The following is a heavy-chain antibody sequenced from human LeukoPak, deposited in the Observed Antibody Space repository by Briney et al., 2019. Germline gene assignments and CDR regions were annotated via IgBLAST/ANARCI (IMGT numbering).Heavy chain of an antibody. CDR3: ARISLRYFDWLQHNWFDP. Sequence: SETLSLTCAVYGGSFSGYYWSWIRQPPGKGLEWIGEINHSGSTNYNPSLKSRVTISVDTSKNQFSLKLSSVTAADTAVYYCARISLRYFDWLQHNWFDPWGQGTLVTVSS. CDR2: INHSGST. CDR1: GGSFSGYY. J-gene: IGHJ5*02. D-gene: IGHD3-9*01. V-gene: IGHV4-34*01.